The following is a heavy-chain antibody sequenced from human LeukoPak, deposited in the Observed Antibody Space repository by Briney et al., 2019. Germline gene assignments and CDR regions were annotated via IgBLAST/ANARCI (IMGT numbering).Heavy chain of an antibody. J-gene: IGHJ4*02. CDR3: AGTDYYDSSGYYLGY. Sequence: PSQTLSLTCTVSGGSISSGGYYWSWVRQHPGKGLEWIGYIYYSGSTYYNPSLKSRVTISVDTSKNQLSLKLSSVTAADTAVYYCAGTDYYDSSGYYLGYWGRGTLVTVSS. CDR2: IYYSGST. V-gene: IGHV4-31*03. CDR1: GGSISSGGYY. D-gene: IGHD3-22*01.